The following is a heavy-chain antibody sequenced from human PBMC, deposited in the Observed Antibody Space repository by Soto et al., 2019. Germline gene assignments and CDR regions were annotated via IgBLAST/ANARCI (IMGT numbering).Heavy chain of an antibody. CDR3: ASVCYDSSGNYCPH. CDR2: MSYDGSKK. J-gene: IGHJ4*02. Sequence: GGSLRLSCAASGFTFSSYFMHWVRQAPGKGLEWVAVMSYDGSKKDYADSVKGRFTISRDNSKNTLYLQMNTLRTEDTAVYYCASVCYDSSGNYCPHWGQGTLVTVSS. CDR1: GFTFSSYF. V-gene: IGHV3-30-3*01. D-gene: IGHD3-22*01.